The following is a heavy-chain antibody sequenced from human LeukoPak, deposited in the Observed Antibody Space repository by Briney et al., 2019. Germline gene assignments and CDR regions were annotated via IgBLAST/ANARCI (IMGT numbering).Heavy chain of an antibody. V-gene: IGHV3-23*01. CDR1: GFTFSCYA. J-gene: IGHJ4*02. Sequence: GGSLRLSCAASGFTFSCYAMSWVRQAPGKGLEWVSAISGSGGSTYYADSVKGRFTISRDNSKNTLYLQMNSLRAEDTAVYYCAKDHRKMGIVVVPAAEGFDYWGQGTLVTVSS. D-gene: IGHD2-2*03. CDR2: ISGSGGST. CDR3: AKDHRKMGIVVVPAAEGFDY.